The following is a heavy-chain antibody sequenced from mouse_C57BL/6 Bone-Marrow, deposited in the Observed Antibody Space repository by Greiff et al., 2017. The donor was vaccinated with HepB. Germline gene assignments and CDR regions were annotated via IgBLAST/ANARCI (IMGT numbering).Heavy chain of an antibody. CDR3: ARDPDY. V-gene: IGHV3-6*01. CDR1: GYSITSGYY. Sequence: EVQLQESGPGLVKPSQSLSLTCSVTGYSITSGYYWNWIRQFPGNKLEWMGYISYDGSNNYNPSLKNRISITRDTSKNQFFLKLNSGTTEDTATYDCARDPDYWGQSTTLTVSS. J-gene: IGHJ2*01. CDR2: ISYDGSN.